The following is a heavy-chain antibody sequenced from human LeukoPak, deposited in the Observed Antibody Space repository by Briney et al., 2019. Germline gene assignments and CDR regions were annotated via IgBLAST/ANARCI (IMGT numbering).Heavy chain of an antibody. CDR1: DHSASSSRYY. V-gene: IGHV4-61*01. Sequence: SETLSLTCTLSDHSASSSRYYCTWLRQPPGKGLEWIGYIYHGGAPYIHSLESRVSLSMETSKTQYSLKMTAVTAAETGVYYCAREGGRQWLVSGALDSWGQGCLVTVYS. CDR3: AREGGRQWLVSGALDS. D-gene: IGHD6-19*01. CDR2: IYHGGA. J-gene: IGHJ5*01.